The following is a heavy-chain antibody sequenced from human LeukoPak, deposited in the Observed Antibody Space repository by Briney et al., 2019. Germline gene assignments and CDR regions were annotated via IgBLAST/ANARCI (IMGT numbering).Heavy chain of an antibody. CDR2: INGDGSST. J-gene: IGHJ4*02. Sequence: GGSLRLSCAASGFTFSRYWMQWVRQPPGKGLVWVSRINGDGSSTTYADSVKGRFTISRDNAKNTLFLQMNSLRAEDTAVYYCARVQFSSTWFIDYWGQGALVTVSS. CDR3: ARVQFSSTWFIDY. V-gene: IGHV3-74*01. D-gene: IGHD6-13*01. CDR1: GFTFSRYW.